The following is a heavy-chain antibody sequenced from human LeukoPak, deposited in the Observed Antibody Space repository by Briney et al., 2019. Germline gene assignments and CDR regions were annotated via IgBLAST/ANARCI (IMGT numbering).Heavy chain of an antibody. D-gene: IGHD5-18*01. CDR1: GYTFTSYD. Sequence: ASVKVSCKASGYTFTSYDINWVRQAPGQGLEWMGWINPNSGGTNYAQKFQGWVTMTRDTSISTAYMELSRLRSDDTAVYYCARAGGYSYDHNPSAFDIWGQGTMVTVSS. CDR3: ARAGGYSYDHNPSAFDI. CDR2: INPNSGGT. J-gene: IGHJ3*02. V-gene: IGHV1-2*04.